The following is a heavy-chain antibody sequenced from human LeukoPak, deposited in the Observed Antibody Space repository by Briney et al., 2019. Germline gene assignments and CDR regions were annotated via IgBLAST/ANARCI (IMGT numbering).Heavy chain of an antibody. Sequence: SETLSLTCTVSGGSISSSSYYWGWIRQPPGKGLEWIGSIYYSGSTYYNPSLKSRVTISVDTSKNQFSLTLSSVTAADTAVYYCARVGSGRYNCGYSLVYWGQGTLVTVSS. CDR1: GGSISSSSYY. CDR3: ARVGSGRYNCGYSLVY. D-gene: IGHD5-18*01. V-gene: IGHV4-39*07. CDR2: IYYSGST. J-gene: IGHJ4*02.